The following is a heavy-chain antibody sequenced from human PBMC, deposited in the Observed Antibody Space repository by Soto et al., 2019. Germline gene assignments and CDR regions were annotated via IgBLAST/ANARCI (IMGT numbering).Heavy chain of an antibody. Sequence: PSETLSITCTVSGGSISSYYWSWIRQPPGKGLEWIGYIYYSGSTNYNPSLKSRVTISVDTSKNQFSLKLSSVTAADTAVYYCARAAMGGSSWPFDYWGQGTLVTVSS. CDR1: GGSISSYY. CDR2: IYYSGST. CDR3: ARAAMGGSSWPFDY. J-gene: IGHJ4*02. D-gene: IGHD6-13*01. V-gene: IGHV4-59*01.